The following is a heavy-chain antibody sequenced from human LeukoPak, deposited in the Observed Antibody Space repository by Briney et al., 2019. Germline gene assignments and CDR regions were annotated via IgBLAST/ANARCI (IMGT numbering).Heavy chain of an antibody. CDR2: ISWNSGSI. CDR1: GFTFDDYA. Sequence: GRSLRLSCAASGFTFDDYAMHWVRQAPGKGLEWVSGISWNSGSIGYADSVKGRFIISRDNSKNTLYLQMNSLRAEDTAVYYCAKVLSLRHFDWVLYIDHWGQGTLVTVSS. D-gene: IGHD3-9*01. CDR3: AKVLSLRHFDWVLYIDH. V-gene: IGHV3-9*01. J-gene: IGHJ4*02.